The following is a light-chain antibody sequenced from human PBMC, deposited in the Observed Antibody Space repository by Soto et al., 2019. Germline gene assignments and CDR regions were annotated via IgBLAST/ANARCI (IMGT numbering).Light chain of an antibody. CDR2: RAS. CDR3: LQYHNLWA. J-gene: IGKJ1*01. CDR1: QNIYSN. Sequence: PAERAPLYGRASQNIYSNVAWYQQRPGQAPRLLIYRASTRATGIPARFSGSGSGTEFTLTISSLQSEDFTVYSCLQYHNLWAFGQGTKVDIK. V-gene: IGKV3-15*01.